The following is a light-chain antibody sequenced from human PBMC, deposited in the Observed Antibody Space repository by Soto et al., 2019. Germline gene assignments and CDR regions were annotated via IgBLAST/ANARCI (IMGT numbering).Light chain of an antibody. CDR2: AAF. V-gene: IGKV1-9*01. CDR3: QQLSSYPPT. CDR1: QGISNY. Sequence: DLQLTQSPSFLSASIGDRVTITCRASQGISNYLAWYLQKPGKAPKLLIYAAFSLQSGVPSRFSGNGSGTEFTLAISSLQPEDSATYYCQQLSSYPPTFGQGTKVEIK. J-gene: IGKJ1*01.